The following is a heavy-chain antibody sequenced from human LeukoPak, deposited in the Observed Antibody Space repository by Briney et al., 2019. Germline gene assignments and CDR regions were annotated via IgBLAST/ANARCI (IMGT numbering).Heavy chain of an antibody. CDR2: IRSKAYGGTT. Sequence: PGRSLRLSCTASGFTFGDYAMSWVRQAPGKGLEWVGFIRSKAYGGTTDYAASVKGRFTISRDDSKSIAYLQMNSLQTEDTAVYYCTRLSLGGWYPSYWGQGTLVTVSS. V-gene: IGHV3-49*04. CDR3: TRLSLGGWYPSY. J-gene: IGHJ4*02. D-gene: IGHD6-19*01. CDR1: GFTFGDYA.